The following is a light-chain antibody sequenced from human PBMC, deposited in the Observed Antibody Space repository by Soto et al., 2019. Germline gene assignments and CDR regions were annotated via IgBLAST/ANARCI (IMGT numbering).Light chain of an antibody. J-gene: IGKJ5*01. Sequence: EIVLTQSPGTLSLSPGERATLSCRASQSVSSSHLAWSQQKPGQAPRLLIYGASSRATGIPDRFSGSGSGADFTLTITRLEPEDSAVYYCQQYGSLITFGQGTRLEMK. CDR2: GAS. CDR3: QQYGSLIT. CDR1: QSVSSSH. V-gene: IGKV3-20*01.